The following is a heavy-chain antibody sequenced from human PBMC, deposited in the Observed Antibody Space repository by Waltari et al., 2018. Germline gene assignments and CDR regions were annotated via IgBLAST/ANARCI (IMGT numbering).Heavy chain of an antibody. D-gene: IGHD6-13*01. V-gene: IGHV4-39*07. CDR1: GGSISSSSYY. Sequence: QLQLQESGPGLVKPSETLSLTCTVSGGSISSSSYYWGWIRQPPGKGLEWIGSIYYSGSTYNNPSLKSRVTISVDTSKNQFSLKLSSVTAADTAVYYCARYSSSWYKGPFGYWGQGTLVTVSS. CDR2: IYYSGST. J-gene: IGHJ4*02. CDR3: ARYSSSWYKGPFGY.